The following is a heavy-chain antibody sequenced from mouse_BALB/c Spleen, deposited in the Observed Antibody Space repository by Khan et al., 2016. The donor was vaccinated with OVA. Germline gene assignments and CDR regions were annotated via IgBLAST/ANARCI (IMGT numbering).Heavy chain of an antibody. J-gene: IGHJ3*01. CDR3: APVGRYYVSFVH. CDR1: GYTFTSYV. V-gene: IGHV1S136*01. D-gene: IGHD1-1*01. Sequence: EVKLLESGPEVVKPGASVKMSCKASGYTFTSYVMHWVKQKPGQGLEWIGYIYPFNDATKFNEKFNGKATLTSDKSSRTAYMELSNLTSEDSAVYSCAPVGRYYVSFVHWGQGTLVTVSA. CDR2: IYPFNDAT.